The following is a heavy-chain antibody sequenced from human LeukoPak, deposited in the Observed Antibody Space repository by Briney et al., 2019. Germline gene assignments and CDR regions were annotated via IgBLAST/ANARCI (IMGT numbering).Heavy chain of an antibody. J-gene: IGHJ3*02. V-gene: IGHV5-51*01. Sequence: GESLKISCKGSGYSFTSYWTGWVRQMPGKGLEWMGIIYPGDSDTRYSPSFQGQVTISADKSISTAYLQWSSLKASDTAMYYCARGGIAAAGTEDHIDAFDIWGQGTMVTVSS. CDR2: IYPGDSDT. CDR1: GYSFTSYW. CDR3: ARGGIAAAGTEDHIDAFDI. D-gene: IGHD6-13*01.